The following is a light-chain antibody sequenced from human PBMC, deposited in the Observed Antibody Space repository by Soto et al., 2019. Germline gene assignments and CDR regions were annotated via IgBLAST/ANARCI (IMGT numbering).Light chain of an antibody. CDR2: EVR. CDR3: SSYTTTSTLV. V-gene: IGLV2-14*01. Sequence: QPASVSGSPGQSITIACTGTNRDVGSYNLVSWYQQRPGEAPKLIISEVRNRPSGISYRFTGSKSGNTASLTISGLQAEDEADYYCSSYTTTSTLVFGGGTKVTVL. J-gene: IGLJ3*02. CDR1: NRDVGSYNL.